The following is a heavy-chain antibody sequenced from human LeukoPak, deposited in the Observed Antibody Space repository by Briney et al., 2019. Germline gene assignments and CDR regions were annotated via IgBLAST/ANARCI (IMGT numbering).Heavy chain of an antibody. J-gene: IGHJ4*02. CDR2: IYYSGST. V-gene: IGHV4-59*01. CDR1: GGSFSGYY. Sequence: SETLSLTCAVYGGSFSGYYWSWIRQPPGKGLEWIGYIYYSGSTNYNPSLKSRVTISVDTSKNQFSLKLSSVTAADTAVYYCARWGLYGFIDYWGQGTLVTVSS. D-gene: IGHD3-10*01. CDR3: ARWGLYGFIDY.